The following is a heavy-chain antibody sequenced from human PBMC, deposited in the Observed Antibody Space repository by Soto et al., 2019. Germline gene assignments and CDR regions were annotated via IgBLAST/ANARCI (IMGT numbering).Heavy chain of an antibody. J-gene: IGHJ4*02. Sequence: EVQVLESGGDLVQPGGSLRLSCAVSGLTFSSYAMTWVRQAPGNGLEWVSSISGNGGDTYYADSVKGRFTISRDNSKNTVYLQMNSLRADDTALYYCAEDITYFDYWGQGPLVTVSS. CDR2: ISGNGGDT. V-gene: IGHV3-23*01. D-gene: IGHD1-20*01. CDR1: GLTFSSYA. CDR3: AEDITYFDY.